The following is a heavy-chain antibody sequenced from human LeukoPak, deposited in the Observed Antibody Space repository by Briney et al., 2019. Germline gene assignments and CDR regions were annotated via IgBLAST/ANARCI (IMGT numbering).Heavy chain of an antibody. CDR3: AKGDIVVVSGAFDI. J-gene: IGHJ3*02. CDR2: ISYDGSNK. Sequence: GGSVRLSCAASGFTFSSYGMHWVRQAPGKGLEWVAVISYDGSNKYYADSVKGRFTISRDNSKNTLYLQMNSLRAEDTAVYYCAKGDIVVVSGAFDIWGQGTVHSLSS. CDR1: GFTFSSYG. D-gene: IGHD2-21*02. V-gene: IGHV3-30*18.